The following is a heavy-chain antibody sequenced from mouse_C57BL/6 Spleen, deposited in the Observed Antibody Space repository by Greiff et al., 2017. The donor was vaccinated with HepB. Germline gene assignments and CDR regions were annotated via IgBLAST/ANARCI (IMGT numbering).Heavy chain of an antibody. CDR2: IYPGDGDT. J-gene: IGHJ3*01. Sequence: VQLQQSGPELVKPGASVKISCKASGYAFSSSWMNWVKQRPGKGLEWIGRIYPGDGDTNYNGKFKGKAILTADKSSSTAYMQLSSLTSEDSAVYFCARAYDYDAPFAYWGQGTLVTVSA. CDR1: GYAFSSSW. V-gene: IGHV1-82*01. D-gene: IGHD2-4*01. CDR3: ARAYDYDAPFAY.